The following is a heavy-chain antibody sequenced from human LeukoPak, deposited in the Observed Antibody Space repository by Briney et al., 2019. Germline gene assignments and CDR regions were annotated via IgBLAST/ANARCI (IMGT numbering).Heavy chain of an antibody. CDR1: GGSISSYY. Sequence: SETLSLTCTVSGGSISSYYWSWIRQPPGKGLEWIGYIYYSGSTNYNPSLKSRVTISVDTSKNQFSLKLSSVTAADTAVYYCARQRPDDYYGSRRGNYFDYWGQGTLVTVSS. CDR3: ARQRPDDYYGSRRGNYFDY. V-gene: IGHV4-59*08. J-gene: IGHJ4*02. CDR2: IYYSGST. D-gene: IGHD3-22*01.